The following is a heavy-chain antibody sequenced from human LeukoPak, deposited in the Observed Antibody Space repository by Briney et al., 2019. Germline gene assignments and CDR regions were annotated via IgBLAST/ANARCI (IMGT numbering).Heavy chain of an antibody. D-gene: IGHD5-18*01. CDR2: ISSTSSDI. Sequence: GGSLRLSCAASGFTFSSYTINWVRQAPGKGLEWVSSISSTSSDIYYADSVKGRFTISRDNAKDSVYLQMNSLRAEDTAVYYCARYWDTAMDYFYYYGMDVWGQGTTVIVSS. CDR1: GFTFSSYT. V-gene: IGHV3-21*01. CDR3: ARYWDTAMDYFYYYGMDV. J-gene: IGHJ6*02.